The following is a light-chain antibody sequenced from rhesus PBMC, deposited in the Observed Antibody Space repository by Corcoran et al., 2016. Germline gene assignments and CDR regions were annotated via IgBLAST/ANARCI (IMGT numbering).Light chain of an antibody. CDR3: QQYDDFPLT. V-gene: IGKV1-19*01. Sequence: DIQMSQSPSSLSASVGDKVTITCHASQDISSWLAWYPQKPGKAPKPLIYSASSLQSGVPSRFSGSGSGTHYTLTITSLQPEDFATYYCQQYDDFPLTFGGGTKVENK. CDR2: SAS. J-gene: IGKJ4*01. CDR1: QDISSW.